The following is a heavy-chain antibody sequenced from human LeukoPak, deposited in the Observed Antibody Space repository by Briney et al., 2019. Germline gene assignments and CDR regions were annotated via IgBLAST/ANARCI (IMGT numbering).Heavy chain of an antibody. D-gene: IGHD3-10*01. J-gene: IGHJ5*02. CDR1: GGSISSYY. V-gene: IGHV4-4*07. CDR2: IYTSGST. Sequence: SETLSLTCTVSGGSISSYYWSWIRQPAGKGLEWIGRIYTSGSTNYNPSLKSRVTMSVDTSKNQFSLKLSSVTAADTAVYYCARGHRMDYYGSGDWFDPWGQGTLVTVSS. CDR3: ARGHRMDYYGSGDWFDP.